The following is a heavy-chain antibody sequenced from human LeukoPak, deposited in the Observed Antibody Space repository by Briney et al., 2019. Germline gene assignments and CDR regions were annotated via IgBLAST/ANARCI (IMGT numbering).Heavy chain of an antibody. CDR3: ARFGADCDMDV. V-gene: IGHV4-59*11. Sequence: PSETLSLTCTVSGGSISGHYWTWIRQPPGKGLEWIGQIHYSGRPDYNPSLKSRVTISVDTSKNQLSLKVTSVTGADTAVYYCARFGADCDMDVWGQGTTVTVSS. CDR2: IHYSGRP. CDR1: GGSISGHY. J-gene: IGHJ6*02. D-gene: IGHD3-16*01.